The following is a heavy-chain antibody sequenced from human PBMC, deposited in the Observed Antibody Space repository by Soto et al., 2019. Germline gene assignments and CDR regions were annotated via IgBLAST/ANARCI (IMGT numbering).Heavy chain of an antibody. J-gene: IGHJ4*02. CDR1: GFTFTTDW. CDR3: VCGGNFFVY. D-gene: IGHD3-16*01. Sequence: EVQLVESGGGLVQPGGSLRLSCAASGFTFTTDWMTWVRQPPGKGLEWVANMDQDGSERYYVDSVRGRFTISRDNAKNSLYLQMNSLSAEDTAVYYCVCGGNFFVYWGQGTLVTVSP. V-gene: IGHV3-7*01. CDR2: MDQDGSER.